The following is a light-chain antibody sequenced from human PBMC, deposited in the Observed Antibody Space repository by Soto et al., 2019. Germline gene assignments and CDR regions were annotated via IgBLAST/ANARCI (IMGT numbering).Light chain of an antibody. Sequence: QSALTQPPSAAGGPGQSRTISCTWGSGDVGFYNFVSWYQQRPGKAPKLVIYEVTKRPSGVPDRFSGSKSGSTASLTVSGLQADDEADYYCASYAGTRLFAFGSGTKVTVL. CDR2: EVT. CDR1: SGDVGFYNF. CDR3: ASYAGTRLFA. V-gene: IGLV2-8*01. J-gene: IGLJ1*01.